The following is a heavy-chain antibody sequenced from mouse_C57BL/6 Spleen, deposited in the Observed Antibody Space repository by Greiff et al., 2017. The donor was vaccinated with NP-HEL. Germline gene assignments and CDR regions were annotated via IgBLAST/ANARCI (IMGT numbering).Heavy chain of an antibody. CDR1: GFTFSSYG. CDR2: ISSGGSYT. CDR3: ARQDYYGSSYGGAWFAY. Sequence: EVQRVESGGDLVKPGGSLKLSCAASGFTFSSYGMSWVRQTPDKRLEWVATISSGGSYTYYPDSVKGRFTISRDNAKNTLYLQMSSLKSEDTAMYYCARQDYYGSSYGGAWFAYWGQGTLVTVSA. J-gene: IGHJ3*01. V-gene: IGHV5-6*01. D-gene: IGHD1-1*01.